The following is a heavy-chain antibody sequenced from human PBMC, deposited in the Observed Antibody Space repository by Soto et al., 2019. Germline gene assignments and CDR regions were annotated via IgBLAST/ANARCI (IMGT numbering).Heavy chain of an antibody. CDR3: ARAGYYDRNARLGS. CDR1: GASVRNYY. V-gene: IGHV4-4*07. CDR2: VSSSGSS. Sequence: SETLSLTCTVSGASVRNYYWSWIRQPSAGKGLECIGHVSSSGSSHYRPSLKGRLTMSLDTSKNQLCLKLTSVTAADTAVYYCARAGYYDRNARLGSWGPGTLVTFSS. J-gene: IGHJ5*01. D-gene: IGHD3-22*01.